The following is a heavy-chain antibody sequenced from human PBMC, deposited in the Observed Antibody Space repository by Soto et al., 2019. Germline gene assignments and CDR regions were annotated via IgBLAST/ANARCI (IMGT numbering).Heavy chain of an antibody. V-gene: IGHV3-53*01. CDR3: AKVNVVVVAATFEYEYHCDY. Sequence: HPGGSLRLSCVASGLTVSNNYMSWVRQAPGRGLEWVSAISNTGSTYYAGSVKGRSTISRDSSTNTLYLEVNSLRADDTAVYYCAKVNVVVVAATFEYEYHCDYWGQRTLCTVAS. D-gene: IGHD2-15*01. CDR2: ISNTGST. J-gene: IGHJ4*02. CDR1: GLTVSNNY.